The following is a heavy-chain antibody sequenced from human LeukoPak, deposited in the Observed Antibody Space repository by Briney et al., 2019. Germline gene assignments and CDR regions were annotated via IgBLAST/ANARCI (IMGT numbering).Heavy chain of an antibody. J-gene: IGHJ6*03. CDR3: ARGTVSGEDYYYMDV. V-gene: IGHV1-18*01. Sequence: ASVTVSFTSSGYTFTIYGISWVRHAHGEGLERMGWISGLNGDTKYAQRIQGRVTLTTDTSTRTAYMELRSLRSDDTAVYYCARGTVSGEDYYYMDVWGKGTTVTVSS. CDR1: GYTFTIYG. CDR2: ISGLNGDT. D-gene: IGHD4-11*01.